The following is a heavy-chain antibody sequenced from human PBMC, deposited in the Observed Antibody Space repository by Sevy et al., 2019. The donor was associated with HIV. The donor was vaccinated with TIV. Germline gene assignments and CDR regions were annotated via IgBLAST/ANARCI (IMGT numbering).Heavy chain of an antibody. V-gene: IGHV3-21*03. Sequence: GGSLSLSCAASGFTFSYYTMNWVRQAPGKGLEWVSSISSGSSYIFYTDSMKGRFTVSRDNAKNSLFLQMNSLRDEDTALYYCARSTDYYDNSGYDSWGRGTLVTVSS. CDR3: ARSTDYYDNSGYDS. D-gene: IGHD3-22*01. CDR2: ISSGSSYI. J-gene: IGHJ4*02. CDR1: GFTFSYYT.